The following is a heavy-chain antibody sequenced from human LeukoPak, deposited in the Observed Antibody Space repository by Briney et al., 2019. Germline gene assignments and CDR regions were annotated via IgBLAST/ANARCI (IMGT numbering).Heavy chain of an antibody. CDR1: GGSISNYY. Sequence: SKTLSLTCTVSGGSISNYYWSWIRQPPGKGLEWIGFIYYSGSTNCNPSLKSRVTISVDTSKNQFSLKLTSVTAADTAVYYCARHGRGYYNFDYWGQGTLVTVSS. V-gene: IGHV4-59*01. J-gene: IGHJ4*02. D-gene: IGHD5-18*01. CDR3: ARHGRGYYNFDY. CDR2: IYYSGST.